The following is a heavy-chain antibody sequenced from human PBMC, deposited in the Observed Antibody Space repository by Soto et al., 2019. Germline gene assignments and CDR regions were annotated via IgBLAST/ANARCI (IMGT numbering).Heavy chain of an antibody. CDR3: ARGGTRSADLPTY. J-gene: IGHJ4*02. Sequence: VRLQESGPGLVEPSETLSLTCSVSGDSINNYYWSWIRQPAGKGLEWLGRIYSSGSANYNPSLKTRGTMSVDTSKNQVFLSVTSVTAADTAVYFCARGGTRSADLPTYWGQGIQVIVSS. V-gene: IGHV4-4*07. CDR2: IYSSGSA. CDR1: GDSINNYY. D-gene: IGHD1-1*01.